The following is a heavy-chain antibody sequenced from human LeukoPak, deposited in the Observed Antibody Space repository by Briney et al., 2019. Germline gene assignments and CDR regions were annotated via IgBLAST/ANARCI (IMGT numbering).Heavy chain of an antibody. V-gene: IGHV3-33*01. J-gene: IGHJ4*02. Sequence: GRSLRLSCAASGFTFSSHGMHWVRQAPGKGLEWVAIIWNDGSNQNYVDSVKGRFTISRDNSKNTLYLQMNSLRAEDTAVYYCARGCGGSPGCFIIDYWGQGTLVTVSS. D-gene: IGHD2-15*01. CDR2: IWNDGSNQ. CDR3: ARGCGGSPGCFIIDY. CDR1: GFTFSSHG.